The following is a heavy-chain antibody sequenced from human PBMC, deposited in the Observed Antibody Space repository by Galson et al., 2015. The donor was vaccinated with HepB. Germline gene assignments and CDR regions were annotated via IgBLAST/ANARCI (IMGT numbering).Heavy chain of an antibody. Sequence: SLRLSCAASGFIFSDYQMTWIRQAPGQGLECISYISSSGTTKDYAGSVKGRFTISRDNAKNSLYLQMNNLRADDTAVYYCARAAGWLDPWGQGTRVTVSS. CDR3: ARAAGWLDP. D-gene: IGHD3-10*01. V-gene: IGHV3-11*01. CDR1: GFIFSDYQ. J-gene: IGHJ5*02. CDR2: ISSSGTTK.